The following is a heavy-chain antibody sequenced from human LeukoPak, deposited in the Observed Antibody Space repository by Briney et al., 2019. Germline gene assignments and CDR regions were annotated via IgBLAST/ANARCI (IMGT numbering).Heavy chain of an antibody. D-gene: IGHD6-19*01. CDR3: ASIAVAGSVVDY. V-gene: IGHV3-21*01. CDR1: GFTFSSYS. Sequence: GGSLRLSCAASGFTFSSYSMNWVRQAPGKGLEWVSSISSSSSYIYYADSVKGRFTISRDNAKNSLYLQMNSLRAGDTAVYYCASIAVAGSVVDYWGQGTLVTVSS. CDR2: ISSSSSYI. J-gene: IGHJ4*02.